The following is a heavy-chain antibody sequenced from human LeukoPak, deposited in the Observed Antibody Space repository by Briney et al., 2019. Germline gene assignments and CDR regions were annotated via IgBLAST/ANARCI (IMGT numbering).Heavy chain of an antibody. CDR2: IYTSGST. J-gene: IGHJ4*02. D-gene: IGHD4-11*01. Sequence: SETLSLTGTVSGGSISSGSYYWSWIRHPAGKGLEWIGRIYTSGSTNYNPSLKSRVTISVDTSKNQFSLKLSSVTAADTAVYYCARHGGLGVTTSPHFDYWGQGTLVTVSS. CDR3: ARHGGLGVTTSPHFDY. V-gene: IGHV4-61*02. CDR1: GGSISSGSYY.